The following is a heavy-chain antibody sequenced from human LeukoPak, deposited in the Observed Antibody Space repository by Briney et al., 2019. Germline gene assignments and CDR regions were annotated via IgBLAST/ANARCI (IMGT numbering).Heavy chain of an antibody. CDR1: GYTFNHHG. V-gene: IGHV1-18*01. CDR2: VSCFNGDT. Sequence: ASVKVSCKASGYTFNHHGISWVRQAPGQGLEWMGWVSCFNGDTHYAQKFQGRVTMTRDTSTTTAYMELRSLRSDDTALYYCARDPTNTSGRYAYFDFWGQGTPVTVSS. D-gene: IGHD6-19*01. CDR3: ARDPTNTSGRYAYFDF. J-gene: IGHJ4*02.